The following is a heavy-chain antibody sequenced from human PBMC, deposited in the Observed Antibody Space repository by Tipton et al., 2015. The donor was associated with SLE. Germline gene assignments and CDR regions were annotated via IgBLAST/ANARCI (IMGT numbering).Heavy chain of an antibody. V-gene: IGHV1-18*04. J-gene: IGHJ4*02. CDR3: ARDDWPYYYDSSGYYADY. Sequence: VQLVQSGAEVKKPGASVKVSCKASGYTFTNYGISWVRQAPGQGLEWMGWISPYNGNTKYAQKLQGRVTMTTDTSTSTAYMDLRSLRSDDTAVYYCARDDWPYYYDSSGYYADYWGQGTLVTVSS. CDR1: GYTFTNYG. CDR2: ISPYNGNT. D-gene: IGHD3-22*01.